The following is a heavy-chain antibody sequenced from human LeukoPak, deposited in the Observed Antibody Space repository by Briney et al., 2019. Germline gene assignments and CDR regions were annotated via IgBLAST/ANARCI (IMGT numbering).Heavy chain of an antibody. V-gene: IGHV3-48*03. CDR2: ISSSGSTI. D-gene: IGHD5-24*01. CDR3: ARLRGGYRLY. CDR1: GFTFSDYE. Sequence: GGSLRLSCAASGFTFSDYEMNWVRQAPGKGLEWVSCISSSGSTIYYADSVKGRFTISRDNAKNSLYLQINRLRAEDTAVYYCARLRGGYRLYWGQGTLVTVSS. J-gene: IGHJ4*02.